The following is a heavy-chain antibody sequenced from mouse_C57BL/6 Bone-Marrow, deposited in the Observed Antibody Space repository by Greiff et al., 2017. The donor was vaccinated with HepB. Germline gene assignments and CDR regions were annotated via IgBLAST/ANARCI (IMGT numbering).Heavy chain of an antibody. D-gene: IGHD2-4*01. CDR3: TRDLITTAWFAY. CDR2: ISSGGDYI. Sequence: EVQVVESGEGLVKPGGSLKLSCAASGFTFSSYAMSWVRQTPEKRLEWVAYISSGGDYIYYADTVKGRFTISRDNARNTLYLQMSSLKSEDTAMYYCTRDLITTAWFAYWGQGTLVTVSA. J-gene: IGHJ3*01. CDR1: GFTFSSYA. V-gene: IGHV5-9-1*02.